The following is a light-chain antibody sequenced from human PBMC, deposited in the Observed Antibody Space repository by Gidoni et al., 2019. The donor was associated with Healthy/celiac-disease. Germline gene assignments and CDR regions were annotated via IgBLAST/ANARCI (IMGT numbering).Light chain of an antibody. CDR3: SSYTSSSTPVV. V-gene: IGLV2-14*01. Sequence: QSALPQPASVSGSPGQSFTISCTGTSSDVGGYNYVSWYQQHPGKAPKLMIYEVSNRPSGVSNRFSGSKSGNTASLTISGLQAEDEADYYCSSYTSSSTPVVFGGGTKLTVL. CDR1: SSDVGGYNY. CDR2: EVS. J-gene: IGLJ2*01.